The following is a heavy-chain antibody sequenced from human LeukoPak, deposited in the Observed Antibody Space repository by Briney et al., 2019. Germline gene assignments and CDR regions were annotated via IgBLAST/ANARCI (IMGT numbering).Heavy chain of an antibody. D-gene: IGHD3-22*01. J-gene: IGHJ4*02. Sequence: GESLKISCKGLGYSSSYYWIGWVRQMPGKGLEWMGIINPGDSDTRYSPSFQGQVTISADKSISTAYLLWSSLKASDTAMYYCARHPITRYYDSSGYSAAGPDYWGQGTLVTVSS. CDR2: INPGDSDT. CDR3: ARHPITRYYDSSGYSAAGPDY. V-gene: IGHV5-51*01. CDR1: GYSSSYYW.